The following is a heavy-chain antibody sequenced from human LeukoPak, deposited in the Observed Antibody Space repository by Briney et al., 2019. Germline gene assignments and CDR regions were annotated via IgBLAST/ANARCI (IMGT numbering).Heavy chain of an antibody. J-gene: IGHJ4*02. CDR1: GYTFPNYG. Sequence: ASVTVSCKTTGYTFPNYGISWVRHPPRQGLEWMGWISPYNGNTKYPQKFQGRLTMATDTSTSTAYMDLRSLRSDDTAVYYCERGAYGNNWFFDYWGQGTGVSVSS. CDR3: ERGAYGNNWFFDY. V-gene: IGHV1-18*01. CDR2: ISPYNGNT. D-gene: IGHD1-1*01.